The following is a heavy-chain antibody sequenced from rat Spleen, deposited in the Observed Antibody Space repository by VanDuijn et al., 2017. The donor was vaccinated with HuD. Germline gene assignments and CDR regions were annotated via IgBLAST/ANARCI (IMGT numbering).Heavy chain of an antibody. CDR2: IIYDGSRT. CDR3: TRGGVTTRYFDY. CDR1: GFTFSDYN. V-gene: IGHV5-7*01. D-gene: IGHD1-10*01. Sequence: EVHLVESGGASVQPGRSVRLSCAVSGFTFSDYNMAWVRQAPKKGLEWVATIIYDGSRTYYRDSVKGRFTISRDNSRNTLDLQMNSLRSEDTATYYCTRGGVTTRYFDYWGQGVMVTVSS. J-gene: IGHJ2*01.